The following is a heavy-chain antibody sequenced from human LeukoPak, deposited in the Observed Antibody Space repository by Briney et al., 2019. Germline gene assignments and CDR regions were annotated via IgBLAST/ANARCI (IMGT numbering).Heavy chain of an antibody. J-gene: IGHJ6*04. D-gene: IGHD2-2*01. CDR3: ARDRDVVVRRGYYYYYGMDV. CDR1: GFTFSSYW. CDR2: INSDGSST. Sequence: GGSLRLSCAASGFTFSSYWMHWVRQALGKGLVWVSRINSDGSSTSYADSVKGRFTISRDNAKNTLYLQMNSLRAEDTAVYYCARDRDVVVRRGYYYYYGMDVWGKGTTVTVSS. V-gene: IGHV3-74*01.